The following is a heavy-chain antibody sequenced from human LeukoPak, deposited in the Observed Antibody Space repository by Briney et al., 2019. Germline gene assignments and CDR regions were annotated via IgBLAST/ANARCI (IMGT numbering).Heavy chain of an antibody. CDR1: GYTSTSYG. V-gene: IGHV1-18*01. CDR2: ISAYNGNT. CDR3: ARDPALYSYGPPGC. Sequence: ASVKVSCKASGYTSTSYGISWVRQAPGQGLEWMGWISAYNGNTNYAQKLQGRVTMTTDTSTSTAYMELRSLRSDDTAVYYCARDPALYSYGPPGCWGQGTLVTV. D-gene: IGHD5-18*01. J-gene: IGHJ4*02.